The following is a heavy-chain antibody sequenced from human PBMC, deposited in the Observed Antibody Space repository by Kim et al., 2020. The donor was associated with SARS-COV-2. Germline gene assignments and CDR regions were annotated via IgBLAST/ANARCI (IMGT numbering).Heavy chain of an antibody. CDR2: INPNSGGT. CDR1: GYTFTGYY. D-gene: IGHD2-21*02. J-gene: IGHJ4*02. V-gene: IGHV1-2*02. CDR3: ARQVVTLDS. Sequence: ASVKVSCKASGYTFTGYYMHWVRQAPGQGLEWMGWINPNSGGTNFAQKFQGRVTMTRDASITTAYMELSRLTSDDTPVYYCARQVVTLDSWGQGTLVTVSS.